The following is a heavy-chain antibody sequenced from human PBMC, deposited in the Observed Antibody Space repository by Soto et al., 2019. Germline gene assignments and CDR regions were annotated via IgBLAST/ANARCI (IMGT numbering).Heavy chain of an antibody. J-gene: IGHJ4*01. CDR2: IIPIFGTA. Sequence: QVQLVQSGAEVKKPGSSVKVSCKASGGTFSSYSINWVRQAPGQGLEWMGEIIPIFGTANYAQMFQGRVTITADESTSTAYMELSSLRSEDTAVYYCARDGGSHSGGIDYWGHGTLVTVSS. V-gene: IGHV1-69*01. CDR3: ARDGGSHSGGIDY. D-gene: IGHD1-26*01. CDR1: GGTFSSYS.